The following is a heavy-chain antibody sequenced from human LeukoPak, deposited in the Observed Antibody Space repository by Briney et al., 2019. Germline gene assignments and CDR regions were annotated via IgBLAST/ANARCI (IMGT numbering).Heavy chain of an antibody. CDR1: GYTFTSYD. D-gene: IGHD1-1*01. CDR2: MNPNSGNT. CDR3: ARGLRATGTTTPY. Sequence: ASVKVSCKASGYTFTSYDINWVRQATGQVLEWMGWMNPNSGNTGYAQKFQGRVTMTRNTSISTAYMELSSLRSEDTAVYYCARGLRATGTTTPYWGQGTLVTVSS. J-gene: IGHJ4*02. V-gene: IGHV1-8*01.